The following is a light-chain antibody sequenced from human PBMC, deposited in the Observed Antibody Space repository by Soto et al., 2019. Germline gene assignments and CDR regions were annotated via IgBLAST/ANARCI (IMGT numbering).Light chain of an antibody. CDR1: QSVLYSSNNKNY. J-gene: IGKJ1*01. Sequence: DIVMTQSPDSLAVSLGERTTTICKSSQSVLYSSNNKNYLARYQQNPGQPPKLLIYWAATRESGVPDRFSGSGSCTNFSLTISSLQPEDVAVVYCLQHYSNPPWTFGQGTKVEIK. V-gene: IGKV4-1*01. CDR2: WAA. CDR3: LQHYSNPPWT.